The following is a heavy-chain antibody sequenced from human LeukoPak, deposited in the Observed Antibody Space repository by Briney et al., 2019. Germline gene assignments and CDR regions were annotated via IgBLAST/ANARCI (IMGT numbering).Heavy chain of an antibody. J-gene: IGHJ4*02. CDR2: INPNSGGT. D-gene: IGHD5-12*01. CDR1: GYTFTGYY. V-gene: IGHV1-2*02. CDR3: ARSLAGYSGYDY. Sequence: ASVKVSCKASGYTFTGYYMHWVRQAPGQGLEWMGWINPNSGGTNYAQKFQGRVTMTRDTSISTAYMVLSRLRSDDTAVYYCARSLAGYSGYDYWGQGTLVTVSS.